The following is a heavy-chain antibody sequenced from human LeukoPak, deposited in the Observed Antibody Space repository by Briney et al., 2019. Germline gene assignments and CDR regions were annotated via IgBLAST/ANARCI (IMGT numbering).Heavy chain of an antibody. V-gene: IGHV4-59*12. Sequence: SETLSLTCTVSGGSISGDYWSWIRQPPGKGLEWIGYICYSGSTNYNPSLKSRVTISVDTSKNQFSLKLNSVTAADTALYYCARGSRVAVSGSRPFDPWGQGTLVTVSS. CDR3: ARGSRVAVSGSRPFDP. D-gene: IGHD6-13*01. J-gene: IGHJ5*02. CDR2: ICYSGST. CDR1: GGSISGDY.